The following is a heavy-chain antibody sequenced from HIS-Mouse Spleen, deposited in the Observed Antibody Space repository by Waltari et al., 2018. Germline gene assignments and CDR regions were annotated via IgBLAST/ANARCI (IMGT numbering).Heavy chain of an antibody. CDR3: ARDGGTGDFDY. J-gene: IGHJ4*02. Sequence: EVQLVESGGGLVQPGGSLRLSCAASGFTFSSYWMSWVRQAPGKGLEWVANIKQDGSEKDYVDSVKGRFTISRDNAKNSLYLQMNSLRAEDTAVYYCARDGGTGDFDYWGQGTLVTVSS. CDR2: IKQDGSEK. D-gene: IGHD7-27*01. CDR1: GFTFSSYW. V-gene: IGHV3-7*01.